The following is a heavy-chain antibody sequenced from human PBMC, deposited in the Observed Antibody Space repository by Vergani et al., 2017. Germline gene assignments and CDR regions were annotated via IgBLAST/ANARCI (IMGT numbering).Heavy chain of an antibody. CDR3: ARGSKAAMHAFDI. J-gene: IGHJ3*02. V-gene: IGHV3-11*05. D-gene: IGHD2-2*01. Sequence: QVQLVESGGGLVKPGGSLRLSCAASGFTFSDYYMSWIRQAPGKGLEWVSYISSSSSYTNYADSVKGRFTICRDNAKNSLYLQMNSLRAEDTAVYYCARGSKAAMHAFDIWGQGTMVTVSS. CDR2: ISSSSSYT. CDR1: GFTFSDYY.